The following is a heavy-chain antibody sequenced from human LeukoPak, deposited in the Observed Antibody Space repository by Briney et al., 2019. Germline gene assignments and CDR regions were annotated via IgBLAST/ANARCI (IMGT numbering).Heavy chain of an antibody. Sequence: PGGSLRLSCAASGFTFSNAWMNWVRQAPGKGLEWVGRIRSKTDYGTTDYTVPVKGRFTISRDDSKNTLYLQMNSVKTEDTAVYYCATREFRYYGSGTYPVAFDIWGQGTMVTVSS. CDR2: IRSKTDYGTT. V-gene: IGHV3-15*01. J-gene: IGHJ3*02. CDR3: ATREFRYYGSGTYPVAFDI. D-gene: IGHD3-10*01. CDR1: GFTFSNAW.